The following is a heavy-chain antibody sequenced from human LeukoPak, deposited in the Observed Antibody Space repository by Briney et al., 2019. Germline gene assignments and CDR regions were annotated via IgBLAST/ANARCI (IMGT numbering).Heavy chain of an antibody. Sequence: GASVKVSCKASGYTFTGYYMHWVRQAPGQGLEWMGWISPNSGGTNYAQKFQGRVTMTRDTSISTAYMELSRLRSDDTAVYYCARDPMVVAATSYNRKGFDPWGQGTLVTVSS. V-gene: IGHV1-2*02. CDR2: ISPNSGGT. CDR1: GYTFTGYY. D-gene: IGHD2-15*01. J-gene: IGHJ5*02. CDR3: ARDPMVVAATSYNRKGFDP.